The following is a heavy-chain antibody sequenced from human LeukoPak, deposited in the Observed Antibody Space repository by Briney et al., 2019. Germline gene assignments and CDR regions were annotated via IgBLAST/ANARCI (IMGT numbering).Heavy chain of an antibody. Sequence: SETLSLTCAVYGGSFSGYYWSWIRQPPGKGLEWIGEINHSGSTNYNPSLKSRVTISVDTSKNQFSLKLSSVTAADTAVYYCARHGGRSGYPTEYYMDVWGKGTTVTVSS. D-gene: IGHD3-3*01. CDR3: ARHGGRSGYPTEYYMDV. J-gene: IGHJ6*03. CDR1: GGSFSGYY. CDR2: INHSGST. V-gene: IGHV4-34*01.